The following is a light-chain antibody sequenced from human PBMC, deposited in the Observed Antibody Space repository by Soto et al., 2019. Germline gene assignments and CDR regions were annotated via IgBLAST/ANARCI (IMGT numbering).Light chain of an antibody. V-gene: IGKV1-39*01. CDR3: QQRYSTPIT. CDR1: QSISSY. CDR2: AAS. J-gene: IGKJ5*01. Sequence: DIQMTQSPSSLSASVGDRVTITCLASQSISSYLNWYKKKPGKAPKLLIYAASSLQSGVPSRVSGSGSGTDVTLTISSLQPEEGATYDCQQRYSTPITFGQGTRLEIK.